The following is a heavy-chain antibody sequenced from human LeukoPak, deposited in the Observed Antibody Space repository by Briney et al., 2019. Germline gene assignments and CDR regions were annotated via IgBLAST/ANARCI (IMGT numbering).Heavy chain of an antibody. CDR2: ITGSGGAT. CDR3: AKIISEGS. CDR1: GFTFSSFP. J-gene: IGHJ5*02. D-gene: IGHD3-10*01. V-gene: IGHV3-23*01. Sequence: GGSKRLSCAASGFTFSSFPMNWVRQAPGKGLEWVSAITGSGGATYYAASVKGRFTISRDNSKNRLYLQMDFLRAEDTAVYYCAKIISEGSWGQGTLVTVS.